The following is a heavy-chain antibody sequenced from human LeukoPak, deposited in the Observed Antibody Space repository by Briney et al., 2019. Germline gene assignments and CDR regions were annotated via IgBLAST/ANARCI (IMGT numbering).Heavy chain of an antibody. CDR3: ARYPDQTIPYYYYYGMDV. V-gene: IGHV3-48*03. J-gene: IGHJ6*02. Sequence: GGSLRLSCAASGFTFSSYEMNWVRQAPGKGLEWVSYISSSGSTIYYADSVKGRFTISRDNAKNSLYLQMNSLRAEDTAVYYCARYPDQTIPYYYYYGMDVWGQGTTVTVS. CDR2: ISSSGSTI. CDR1: GFTFSSYE. D-gene: IGHD2-2*01.